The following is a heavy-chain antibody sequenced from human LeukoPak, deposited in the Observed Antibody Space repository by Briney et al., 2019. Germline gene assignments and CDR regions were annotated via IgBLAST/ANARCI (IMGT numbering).Heavy chain of an antibody. Sequence: SETLSLTCTVSGASIRNYYWSWIRQSPGKGLEWIGYIYYSGSTNYNPSLESRVAMSVDTSKNQFSLRLSSVTAADTAIYYCARRYSRSWYVGFFDPWGQGTLVTVSS. D-gene: IGHD6-13*01. CDR3: ARRYSRSWYVGFFDP. V-gene: IGHV4-59*08. CDR1: GASIRNYY. J-gene: IGHJ5*02. CDR2: IYYSGST.